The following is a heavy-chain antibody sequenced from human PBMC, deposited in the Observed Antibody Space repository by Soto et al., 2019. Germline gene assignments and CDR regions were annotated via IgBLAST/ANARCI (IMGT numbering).Heavy chain of an antibody. V-gene: IGHV1-18*01. CDR2: VSGDNGHT. CDR1: GYTFTTHG. D-gene: IGHD2-15*01. Sequence: QVQLVQSGAEVKKPGASVKVSCKASGYTFTTHGISWVRQAPGQGLEWMGWVSGDNGHTNYAQSLQGRVTMTTDPYTNTAYMELRSLRSDDTAVYYCARDLGYCRSGTCYREGFDPWGQGALVTVSS. J-gene: IGHJ5*02. CDR3: ARDLGYCRSGTCYREGFDP.